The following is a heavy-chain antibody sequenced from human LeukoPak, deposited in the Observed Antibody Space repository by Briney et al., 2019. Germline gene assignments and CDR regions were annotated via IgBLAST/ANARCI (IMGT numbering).Heavy chain of an antibody. Sequence: PSETLSLTCAVYGGSFSGYYWSWIRQPPGKGLERIGEINHSGSTNYNPSLKSRVTISVDTSKNQFSLKLSSVTAADTAVYYCARGSQGYCSSTSCSFDYWGQGTLVTVSS. V-gene: IGHV4-34*01. D-gene: IGHD2-2*01. CDR2: INHSGST. CDR1: GGSFSGYY. J-gene: IGHJ4*02. CDR3: ARGSQGYCSSTSCSFDY.